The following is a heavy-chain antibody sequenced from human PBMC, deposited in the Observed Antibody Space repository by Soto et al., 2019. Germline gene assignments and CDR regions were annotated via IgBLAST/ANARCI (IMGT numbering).Heavy chain of an antibody. CDR2: INAGNGNT. Sequence: ASVKVSCKASGYTFTSYAMHWVRQAPGQRLEWMGWINAGNGNTKYSQKFQGRVTITRDTSASTAYMELSSLRPEDTAVYYCARAGAAGTNPFDPWGQGTLVTVSS. CDR1: GYTFTSYA. CDR3: ARAGAAGTNPFDP. D-gene: IGHD6-13*01. V-gene: IGHV1-3*01. J-gene: IGHJ5*02.